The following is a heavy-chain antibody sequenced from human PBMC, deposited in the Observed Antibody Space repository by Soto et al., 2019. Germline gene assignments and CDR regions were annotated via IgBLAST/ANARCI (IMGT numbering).Heavy chain of an antibody. D-gene: IGHD3-10*01. CDR1: GYTFTSYY. Sequence: GASVKVSCKASGYTFTSYYMHWVRQAPGQGLEWMGIINPSGGSTSYAQKFQGRATMTRDTSTSTVYMELSSLRSEDTAVYYCARDLLLLWFGEFSYYYYYYGMDVWGQGTTVTVSS. J-gene: IGHJ6*02. V-gene: IGHV1-46*01. CDR2: INPSGGST. CDR3: ARDLLLLWFGEFSYYYYYYGMDV.